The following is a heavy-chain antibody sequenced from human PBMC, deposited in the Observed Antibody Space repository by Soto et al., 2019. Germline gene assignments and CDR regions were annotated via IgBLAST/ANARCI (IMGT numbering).Heavy chain of an antibody. J-gene: IGHJ4*02. D-gene: IGHD6-19*01. Sequence: EVQVLESGGGLVQPGGSLRLSCVAYGFTFSSHAMSWVRQAPGKGLEWVSSISAGGGSTYYADSVKGRFTISRDNSKNTLHLQMNSLRDDDTAVYYCAKGHAEVAGTTDSWGQGTLVTVSS. CDR3: AKGHAEVAGTTDS. V-gene: IGHV3-23*01. CDR1: GFTFSSHA. CDR2: ISAGGGST.